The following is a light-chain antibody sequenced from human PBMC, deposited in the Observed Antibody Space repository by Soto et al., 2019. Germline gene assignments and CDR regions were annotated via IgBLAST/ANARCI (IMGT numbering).Light chain of an antibody. V-gene: IGLV2-8*01. CDR2: EVN. CDR1: SSDVGGYNY. Sequence: QSVLTQPPSASGSPGQSVTISCTGTSSDVGGYNYVSWYQQHPGKAPKLMIYEVNKRPSGVPDRFSGSKSGNTASLNGSGLQAEDEADYYCSSYAGSSNFYVVGTGTKLTVL. CDR3: SSYAGSSNFYV. J-gene: IGLJ1*01.